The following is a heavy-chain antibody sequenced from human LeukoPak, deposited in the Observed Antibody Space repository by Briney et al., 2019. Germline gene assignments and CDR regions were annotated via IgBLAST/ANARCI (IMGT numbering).Heavy chain of an antibody. CDR1: GYTFTSYY. J-gene: IGHJ3*02. CDR3: ARARGINAFDI. Sequence: ASVKVSCKASGYTFTSYYMHWVRQAPGQGLEWMGIINPSGGSTSYAQKFQGRVTMTRDMSTSTVYMELSSLRSEDTAVYYCARARGINAFDIWGQGTMVTVSS. D-gene: IGHD3-16*01. V-gene: IGHV1-46*01. CDR2: INPSGGST.